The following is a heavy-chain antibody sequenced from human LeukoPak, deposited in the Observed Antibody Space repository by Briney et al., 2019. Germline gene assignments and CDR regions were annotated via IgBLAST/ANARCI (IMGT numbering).Heavy chain of an antibody. CDR2: INHSGST. V-gene: IGHV4-34*01. Sequence: PSETLSLTCAVYGGSFSGYYWSWIRQPPGKGLEWIGEINHSGSTNYNPSLKSRVTISVDTSKNQFSLKLSSVTAADTAVYYCARGPDWFDPWGQGTLVPVSS. CDR1: GGSFSGYY. J-gene: IGHJ5*02. CDR3: ARGPDWFDP.